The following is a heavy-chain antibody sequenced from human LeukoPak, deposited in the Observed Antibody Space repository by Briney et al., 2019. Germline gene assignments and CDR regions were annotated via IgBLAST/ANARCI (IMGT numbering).Heavy chain of an antibody. D-gene: IGHD2-15*01. V-gene: IGHV1-2*02. CDR2: INLNSGGT. J-gene: IGHJ5*02. Sequence: ASVKVSCKASGYTFTGCYMHWVRQAPGQGLEWMGWINLNSGGTNYAQKFRGRVTMTRDTSISTAYMELSRLRSDDTAVYYCARETGGSCADCTSWLDPWGQGTLSTASS. CDR3: ARETGGSCADCTSWLDP. CDR1: GYTFTGCY.